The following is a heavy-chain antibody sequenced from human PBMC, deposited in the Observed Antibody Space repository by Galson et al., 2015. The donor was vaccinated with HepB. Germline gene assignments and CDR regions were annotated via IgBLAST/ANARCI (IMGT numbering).Heavy chain of an antibody. J-gene: IGHJ3*02. Sequence: WLRQAPGQGLVWMGGIIPIFGTANYAQKFQGRVTITADESTSTAYMELSSLRSEDTAVYYCARELSVTGAFDIWGQGTMVTVSS. D-gene: IGHD4-17*01. CDR2: IIPIFGTA. V-gene: IGHV1-69*01. CDR3: ARELSVTGAFDI.